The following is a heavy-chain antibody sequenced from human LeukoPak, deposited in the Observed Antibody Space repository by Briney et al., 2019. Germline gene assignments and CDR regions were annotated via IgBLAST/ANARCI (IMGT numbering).Heavy chain of an antibody. CDR2: ISAYNGNT. J-gene: IGHJ6*02. Sequence: GASVKVSCKASGYTFTSYGISWVRQAPGQGLEWMGWISAYNGNTNYAQKLQGRVTMTTDTSTSTAYMELGSLRSDDTAVYYCARDAAAAYWDYYYYYGMDVWGQGTTVTVSS. CDR3: ARDAAAAYWDYYYYYGMDV. V-gene: IGHV1-18*01. CDR1: GYTFTSYG. D-gene: IGHD2-2*01.